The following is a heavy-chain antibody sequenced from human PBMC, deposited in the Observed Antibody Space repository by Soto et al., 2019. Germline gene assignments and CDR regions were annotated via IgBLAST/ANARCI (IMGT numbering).Heavy chain of an antibody. V-gene: IGHV3-7*01. D-gene: IGHD3-10*01. CDR1: GFTFSHRW. Sequence: EVQLVDSGGGLVQPGGSLRLSCAASGFTFSHRWMNWVRQAPGKGLEWVANIKEDGSEKFYVDSVKGRFTISRDNGKNSLYLQMNSLTADDTAVYYCARGSSGYGLMWFGEFLSSFDYWGQGTLVTVSS. CDR3: ARGSSGYGLMWFGEFLSSFDY. CDR2: IKEDGSEK. J-gene: IGHJ4*02.